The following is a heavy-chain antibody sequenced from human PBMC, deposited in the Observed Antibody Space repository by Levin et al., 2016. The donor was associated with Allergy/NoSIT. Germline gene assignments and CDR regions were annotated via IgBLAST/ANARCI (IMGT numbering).Heavy chain of an antibody. CDR3: AKNSGQWLDRGHCFDY. V-gene: IGHV3-21*01. D-gene: IGHD6-19*01. Sequence: GGSLRLSCAASGFTFSSYSMNWVRQAPGKGLEWVSSISSNSYYIYYADSVKGRFTISRDNAKNSLYLQMNSLRAEDTAVYYCAKNSGQWLDRGHCFDYWGQGTLITVSS. J-gene: IGHJ4*02. CDR2: ISSNSYYI. CDR1: GFTFSSYS.